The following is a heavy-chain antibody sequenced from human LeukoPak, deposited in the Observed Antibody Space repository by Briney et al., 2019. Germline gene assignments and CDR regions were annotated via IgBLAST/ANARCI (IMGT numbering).Heavy chain of an antibody. CDR1: GFTFSSYA. Sequence: GGSLRLSCAASGFTFSSYAMSWVRQAPGKGLEWVSAISGSGGSTYYADSVKGRFTISRDNSKNTLYLQMNSLRAEDTAVYYCAKHPSLYYFGSGDYFDYWGQGTLVTVSS. CDR3: AKHPSLYYFGSGDYFDY. CDR2: ISGSGGST. J-gene: IGHJ4*02. D-gene: IGHD3-10*01. V-gene: IGHV3-23*01.